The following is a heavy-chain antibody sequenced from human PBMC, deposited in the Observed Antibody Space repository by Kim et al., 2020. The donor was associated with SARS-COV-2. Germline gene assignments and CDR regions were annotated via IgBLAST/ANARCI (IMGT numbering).Heavy chain of an antibody. CDR3: ARESAAVDY. V-gene: IGHV1-2*02. CDR2: GT. Sequence: GTNYAQKFQGRVTMTRDTSISTAYMELSRLRSDDTAVYYCARESAAVDYWGQGTLVTVSS. J-gene: IGHJ4*02. D-gene: IGHD6-13*01.